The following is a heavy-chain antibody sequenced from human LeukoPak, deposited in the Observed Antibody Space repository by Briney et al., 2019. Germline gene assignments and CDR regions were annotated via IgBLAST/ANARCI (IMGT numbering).Heavy chain of an antibody. CDR3: ARGGWDHAFDV. Sequence: PGGSLTLSCAASGIALSPYWWHWVRPAPGRGLVWVSRICRGGSDTIYADSVRGRFTISRDNAKNTLYLEMNSLRVEDTAVYFCARGGWDHAFDVWGQETMVTVSS. V-gene: IGHV3-74*01. CDR2: ICRGGSDT. J-gene: IGHJ3*01. D-gene: IGHD1-26*01. CDR1: GIALSPYW.